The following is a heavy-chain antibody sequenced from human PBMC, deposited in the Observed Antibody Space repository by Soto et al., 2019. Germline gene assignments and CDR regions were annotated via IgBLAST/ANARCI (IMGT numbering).Heavy chain of an antibody. D-gene: IGHD3-10*01. Sequence: QVQLVESGGGVVQPGRSLRLSCAASGFTFSSYCMPWVRQAPGKGLEWVAVIWYDGSSKYYADSVKGRFTISRDNAKNTLYLQMNSLRAEVTAVYYCARERLGELLSAGALDYWGQGTLVTVSS. CDR1: GFTFSSYC. J-gene: IGHJ4*02. CDR3: ARERLGELLSAGALDY. CDR2: IWYDGSSK. V-gene: IGHV3-33*01.